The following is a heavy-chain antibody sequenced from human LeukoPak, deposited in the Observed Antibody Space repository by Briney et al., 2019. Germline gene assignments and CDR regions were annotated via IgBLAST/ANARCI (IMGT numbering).Heavy chain of an antibody. J-gene: IGHJ4*02. CDR1: GFTYSTYA. Sequence: GGSLRLSCAASGFTYSTYAMSWVRQAPGKGLEWVAFIRYDGTNKYYAGSVKGRFTISRDNSKNTLYLQMNSLRAEDTAVYYCAKIGAVAGHFDYWGQGTLVTVSS. CDR2: IRYDGTNK. V-gene: IGHV3-30*02. D-gene: IGHD6-19*01. CDR3: AKIGAVAGHFDY.